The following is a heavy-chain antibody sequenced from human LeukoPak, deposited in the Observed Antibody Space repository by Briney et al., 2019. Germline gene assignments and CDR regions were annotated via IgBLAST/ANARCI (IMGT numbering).Heavy chain of an antibody. CDR1: GFTFSSYW. Sequence: GGSLRLSCAASGFTFSSYWMHWVRQAPGKGLVWVSRINSDGSSTSYADSVKGRFTISRDNSKNTLYLQLNSLRAEDTAVYYCAREGSGRTAYNDGLDVWGQGKMVTVSS. CDR3: AREGSGRTAYNDGLDV. J-gene: IGHJ3*01. CDR2: INSDGSST. D-gene: IGHD3-16*01. V-gene: IGHV3-74*01.